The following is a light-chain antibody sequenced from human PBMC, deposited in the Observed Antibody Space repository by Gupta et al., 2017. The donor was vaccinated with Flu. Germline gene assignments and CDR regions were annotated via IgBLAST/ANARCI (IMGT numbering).Light chain of an antibody. V-gene: IGKV1-12*01. Sequence: DIQMTQSPSSVSASVGDRVTITCRASQGFSSWLAWYQQKPGEAPKLLIYAASTLQSGVPSRFSGSGSGTEFTLTISSRQPEDFATYYCQQANSFPWTFGQGTKVEMK. CDR3: QQANSFPWT. CDR2: AAS. CDR1: QGFSSW. J-gene: IGKJ1*01.